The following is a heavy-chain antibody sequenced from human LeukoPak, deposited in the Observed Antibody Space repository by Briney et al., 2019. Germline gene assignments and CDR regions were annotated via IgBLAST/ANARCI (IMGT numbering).Heavy chain of an antibody. CDR2: ISAYNGNT. Sequence: ASGKVSCKASGYTFTSYGISWVRQAPGQGLEWMGWISAYNGNTNYAQKLQGRVTMTTDTSTSTAYMELRSLRSDDTAVYYCARWNLRYFDWLLFADHWGQGTLVTVSS. J-gene: IGHJ4*02. CDR1: GYTFTSYG. CDR3: ARWNLRYFDWLLFADH. D-gene: IGHD3-9*01. V-gene: IGHV1-18*01.